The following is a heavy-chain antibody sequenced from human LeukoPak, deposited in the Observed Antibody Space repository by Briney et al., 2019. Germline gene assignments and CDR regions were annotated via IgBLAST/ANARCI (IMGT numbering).Heavy chain of an antibody. CDR1: RGSISGSIRSYY. J-gene: IGHJ4*02. D-gene: IGHD5-12*01. Sequence: SETLSLTCTVSRGSISGSIRSYYWSWLRQPPGKGLEWIGYISSSGSVNDNLSLRSRVTISVDTSKNQFFLNLSSVSAADTAVYYCARIPLGYSGAYYFDYWGQGTLVTVSP. CDR2: ISSSGSV. V-gene: IGHV4-4*09. CDR3: ARIPLGYSGAYYFDY.